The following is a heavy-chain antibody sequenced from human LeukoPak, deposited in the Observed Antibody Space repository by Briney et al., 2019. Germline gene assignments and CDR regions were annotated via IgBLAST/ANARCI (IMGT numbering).Heavy chain of an antibody. V-gene: IGHV3-7*05. CDR3: AREDTAMVTPLHYYYGMDV. D-gene: IGHD5-18*01. J-gene: IGHJ6*02. Sequence: HPGGSLRLSCAASGFTFSSYWMSWVRQAPGKGLEWVANIKHDGSEKYCVDSVKGRFAISRDTAKNSLYLQMNSLRADDTAAYYCAREDTAMVTPLHYYYGMDVWGQGTTVTVSS. CDR2: IKHDGSEK. CDR1: GFTFSSYW.